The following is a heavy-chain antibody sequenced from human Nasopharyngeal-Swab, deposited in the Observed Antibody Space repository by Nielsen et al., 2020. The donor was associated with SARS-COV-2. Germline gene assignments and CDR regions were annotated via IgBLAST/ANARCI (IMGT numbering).Heavy chain of an antibody. V-gene: IGHV3-33*05. CDR2: ISYDGSKK. CDR1: GFTFTTYG. CDR3: TRDRVFYYDSSGRKEFEY. J-gene: IGHJ4*02. Sequence: GGSLRLSCAASGFTFTTYGMHWVRQAPGKGLEWVALISYDGSKKYYADSVKGRFTISRDKSKNTLYLQMNNLRAEDTAVYYCTRDRVFYYDSSGRKEFEYWGQGTRVSLL. D-gene: IGHD3-22*01.